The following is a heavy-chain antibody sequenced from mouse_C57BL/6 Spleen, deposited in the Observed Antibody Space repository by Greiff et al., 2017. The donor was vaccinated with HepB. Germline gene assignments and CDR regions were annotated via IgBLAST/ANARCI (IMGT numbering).Heavy chain of an antibody. CDR1: GFTFSSYG. CDR2: ISSGGSYT. D-gene: IGHD2-4*01. J-gene: IGHJ2*01. CDR3: ARHYDYDGGFDY. Sequence: EVQVVESGGDLVKPGGSLKLSCAASGFTFSSYGMSWVRQTPDKRLEWVATISSGGSYTYYPDSVKGRFTISRDNAKNTLYLQMSSLKYEDTAMYYCARHYDYDGGFDYWGQGTTLTVSS. V-gene: IGHV5-6*01.